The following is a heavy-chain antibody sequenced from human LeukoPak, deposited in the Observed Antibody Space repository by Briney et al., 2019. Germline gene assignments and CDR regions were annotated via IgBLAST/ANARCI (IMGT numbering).Heavy chain of an antibody. J-gene: IGHJ4*02. D-gene: IGHD3-10*01. Sequence: GGSLRLSCAASGFTFTNAWMSWVRQAPGKGLEWVDRIKSKADGGTADYAAPVKGRFTISRDDSKTTLYLQMNSLKTEDTALYYCTTYSASGSYHYWGQGTLVTVSS. CDR1: GFTFTNAW. CDR3: TTYSASGSYHY. V-gene: IGHV3-15*01. CDR2: IKSKADGGTA.